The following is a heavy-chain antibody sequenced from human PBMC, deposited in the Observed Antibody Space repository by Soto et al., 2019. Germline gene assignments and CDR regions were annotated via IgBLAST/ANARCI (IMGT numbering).Heavy chain of an antibody. CDR3: AKDEGVGGTLGLFDY. D-gene: IGHD1-26*01. V-gene: IGHV3-30*18. Sequence: QVQLVESGGGAVQPGESLRLSCVASGFDFTYYAMHWVRQAPGKGLESVAVMSSDGSKIHHTESVKGPFTTSRDNSTNTLYLQMNSLRKEDTAVYFCAKDEGVGGTLGLFDYWGQGTLVSVSS. CDR2: MSSDGSKI. J-gene: IGHJ4*02. CDR1: GFDFTYYA.